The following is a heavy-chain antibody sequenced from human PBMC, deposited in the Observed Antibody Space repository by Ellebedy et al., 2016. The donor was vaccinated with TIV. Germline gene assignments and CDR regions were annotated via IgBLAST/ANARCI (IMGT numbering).Heavy chain of an antibody. CDR1: GFIFSNYN. D-gene: IGHD2-15*01. V-gene: IGHV3-21*06. CDR3: SRGWSTPDS. CDR2: IRSTGSDK. Sequence: GESLKISCVASGFIFSNYNMNWVRQSPGKGLEWVSSIRSTGSDKYYAESVKGRFTISRDNAQNTLFLQMNSLRAEDTAVYFCSRGWSTPDSWGQGTLVIVSS. J-gene: IGHJ4*02.